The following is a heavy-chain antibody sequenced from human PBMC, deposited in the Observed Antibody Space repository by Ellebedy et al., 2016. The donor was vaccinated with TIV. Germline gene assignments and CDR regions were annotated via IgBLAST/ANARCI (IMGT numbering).Heavy chain of an antibody. CDR1: GFTFSSYS. CDR3: ASLRGLVVAATPTTPWFDP. J-gene: IGHJ5*02. D-gene: IGHD2-15*01. CDR2: ISSSSSTI. V-gene: IGHV3-48*02. Sequence: PGGSLRLSCAASGFTFSSYSMNWVRQAPGKGLEWVSYISSSSSTIYYADSVKGRFTISRDNAKNSLYLQMNSLRDEDTAVYYCASLRGLVVAATPTTPWFDPWGQGTLVTVSS.